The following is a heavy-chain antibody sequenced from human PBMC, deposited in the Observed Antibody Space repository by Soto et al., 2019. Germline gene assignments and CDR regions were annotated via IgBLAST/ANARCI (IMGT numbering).Heavy chain of an antibody. CDR2: IIPIFGTA. J-gene: IGHJ6*02. CDR1: GGTFSSYA. D-gene: IGHD2-2*02. V-gene: IGHV1-69*06. Sequence: SSVKVSCKASGGTFSSYAISWVRQAPGQGLEWMGGIIPIFGTANYAQKFQGRVTITADKSTSTAYMELSSLRSEDTAVYYCAGGPVVPAALPYYYGMEVWGQGAPVTVSS. CDR3: AGGPVVPAALPYYYGMEV.